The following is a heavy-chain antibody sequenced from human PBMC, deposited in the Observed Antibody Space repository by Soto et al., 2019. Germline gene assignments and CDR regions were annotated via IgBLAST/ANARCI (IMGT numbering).Heavy chain of an antibody. CDR3: ARGGHCINGVCYTDFDY. J-gene: IGHJ4*02. CDR1: GFTFSGYA. V-gene: IGHV3-23*01. Sequence: GGSLRLSCAASGFTFSGYAMTWVRQAPGKGLEWVSEISGIGGSTYYADSVKGRFTISRDNSNNTLYLQMNSLRAEDTAVYYCARGGHCINGVCYTDFDYWGQGALVTVS. CDR2: ISGIGGST. D-gene: IGHD2-8*01.